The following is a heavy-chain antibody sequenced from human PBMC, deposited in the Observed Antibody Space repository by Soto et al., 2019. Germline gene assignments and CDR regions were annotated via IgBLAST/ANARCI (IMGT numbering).Heavy chain of an antibody. Sequence: VEVACKACGVSFNRQEMRWVRQENGQGLEWMGGIIPMFETPHYAEKFQDRVTMTADESTGTAYLELSSLTSEDTAAYYCATSEGRDGYSFDYWGPGTLVTVSS. CDR3: ATSEGRDGYSFDY. CDR2: IIPMFETP. D-gene: IGHD5-12*01. V-gene: IGHV1-69*13. J-gene: IGHJ4*02. CDR1: GVSFNRQE.